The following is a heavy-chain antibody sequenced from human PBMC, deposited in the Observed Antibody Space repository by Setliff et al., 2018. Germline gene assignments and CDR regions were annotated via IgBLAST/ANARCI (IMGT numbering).Heavy chain of an antibody. D-gene: IGHD3-10*01. J-gene: IGHJ4*02. CDR2: IYVTEST. CDR3: AASRAYTGAVEEWFLPKTFDF. Sequence: SETLSLTCIVSGGSISSYSWSWVRQPAGKGLEWIGRIYVTESTKYNPSLKSRVTLSIDTSKNQFSLKLSSVTAADAALYYCAASRAYTGAVEEWFLPKTFDFWGQGSPVTVSS. V-gene: IGHV4-4*07. CDR1: GGSISSYS.